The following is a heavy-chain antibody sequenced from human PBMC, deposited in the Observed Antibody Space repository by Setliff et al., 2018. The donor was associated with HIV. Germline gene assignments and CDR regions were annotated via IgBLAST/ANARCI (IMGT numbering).Heavy chain of an antibody. Sequence: KPSETLSLTCTVSGGSISSDDYYWNWIRQPPGKGLEWIGYITYSGSAYYNPSLKSRVAISIDTSNNQISLRLSSVTAADTAVYYCASTRIRLIRGAVISNLRTPYFDYWGPGSLVTVSS. CDR3: ASTRIRLIRGAVISNLRTPYFDY. J-gene: IGHJ4*02. CDR1: GGSISSDDYY. D-gene: IGHD3-10*01. V-gene: IGHV4-30-4*08. CDR2: ITYSGSA.